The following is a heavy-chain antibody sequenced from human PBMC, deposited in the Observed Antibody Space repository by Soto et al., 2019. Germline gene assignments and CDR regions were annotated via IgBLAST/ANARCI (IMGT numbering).Heavy chain of an antibody. V-gene: IGHV4-59*08. J-gene: IGHJ6*02. CDR3: ARHFGSVSCSGGSCYIDYYYGMDV. Sequence: SETLSLTCTVSGGSISSYYWSWIRQPPGKGLEWIGYIYYSGSTNYNPSLKSRVTISVDTSKNQFSLKLSSVTAADTAVYYCARHFGSVSCSGGSCYIDYYYGMDVWVQGTTVTVSS. CDR1: GGSISSYY. D-gene: IGHD2-15*01. CDR2: IYYSGST.